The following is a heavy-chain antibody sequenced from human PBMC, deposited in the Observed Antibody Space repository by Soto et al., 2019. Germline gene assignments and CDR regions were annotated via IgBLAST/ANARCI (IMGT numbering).Heavy chain of an antibody. CDR1: GGTFSSYA. V-gene: IGHV1-69*13. D-gene: IGHD4-17*01. CDR3: ARSYAVTMDYYYYGMDV. CDR2: IIPIFGTA. J-gene: IGHJ6*02. Sequence: ASVKVSCKASGGTFSSYAISWVRQAPGQGLEWMGGIIPIFGTANYAQKFQGRVTITADESTSTAYMELSSLRSEDTAVYYCARSYAVTMDYYYYGMDVWGQGTTVTVSS.